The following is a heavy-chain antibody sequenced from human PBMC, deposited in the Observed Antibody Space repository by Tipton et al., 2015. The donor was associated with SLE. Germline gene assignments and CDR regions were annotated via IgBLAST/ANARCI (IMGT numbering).Heavy chain of an antibody. CDR3: ARDYSYDAFDT. CDR1: GGSISSGGYY. V-gene: IGHV4-31*03. D-gene: IGHD5-18*01. Sequence: LRLSCTVSGGSISSGGYYWSWIRQHPGKGLEWIGYIYYSGSTYYNPSLKSRVTISVDTSKNQFSLKLSSVTAADTAVYYCARDYSYDAFDTWGQGTMVTVSS. J-gene: IGHJ3*02. CDR2: IYYSGST.